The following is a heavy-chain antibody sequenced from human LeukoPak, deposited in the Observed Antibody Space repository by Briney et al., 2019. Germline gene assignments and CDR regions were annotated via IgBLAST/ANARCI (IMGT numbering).Heavy chain of an antibody. D-gene: IGHD4-11*01. CDR2: INPNSGGT. CDR1: GYTFTGYY. Sequence: ASVKVSCKASGYTFTGYYMNWVRQAPRQGLEWMGRINPNSGGTKYAQKFQGRVTMTRDTSINTAYMELSRLRSDDTAVYYCAREDSNPKYYYYYGMDVWGQGTTVTVSS. J-gene: IGHJ6*02. CDR3: AREDSNPKYYYYYGMDV. V-gene: IGHV1-2*06.